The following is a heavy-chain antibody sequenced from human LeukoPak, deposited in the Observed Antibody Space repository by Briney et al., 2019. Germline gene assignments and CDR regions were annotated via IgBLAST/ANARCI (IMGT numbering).Heavy chain of an antibody. Sequence: GGSLRLSCAASGFTFSSYSMNWVRQAPGKGLEWVSSISSSGSYIYYADSVRGRFTISRDNAKNSLYLQMNSLRAEDTAVYYCARGVYSSGWYPDNFDYWGQGTLAAVSS. D-gene: IGHD6-19*01. J-gene: IGHJ4*02. CDR3: ARGVYSSGWYPDNFDY. CDR1: GFTFSSYS. V-gene: IGHV3-21*01. CDR2: ISSSGSYI.